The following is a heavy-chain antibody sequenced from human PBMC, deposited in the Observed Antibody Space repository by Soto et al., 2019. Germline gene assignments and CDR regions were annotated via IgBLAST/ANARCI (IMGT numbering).Heavy chain of an antibody. V-gene: IGHV3-15*07. CDR2: IKSKTDGGTT. J-gene: IGHJ5*02. Sequence: PGGSLRLSCAASGFTFSNAWMNWVRQAPGKGLEWVGRIKSKTDGGTTDYAAPVKGRFTISRDNSKNTLYLQMTNLRAEDAAIYFCAKDLRPGLVVPTKSGFDPWGQGTRVTVSS. D-gene: IGHD3-10*01. CDR3: AKDLRPGLVVPTKSGFDP. CDR1: GFTFSNAW.